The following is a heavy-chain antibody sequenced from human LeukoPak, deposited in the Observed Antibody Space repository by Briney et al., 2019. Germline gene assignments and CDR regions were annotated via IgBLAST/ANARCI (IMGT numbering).Heavy chain of an antibody. CDR1: GGSISSYY. CDR3: AREGSGWHDAFDI. J-gene: IGHJ3*02. Sequence: PSETLSLTCTVSGGSISSYYWSWIRQPPGKGLEWIGYIYYSGSTNYNPSLKSRVTISVDTSKNQFSLKLSSVTAADTAVYYCAREGSGWHDAFDIWGQGTMVTVSS. V-gene: IGHV4-59*01. CDR2: IYYSGST. D-gene: IGHD6-19*01.